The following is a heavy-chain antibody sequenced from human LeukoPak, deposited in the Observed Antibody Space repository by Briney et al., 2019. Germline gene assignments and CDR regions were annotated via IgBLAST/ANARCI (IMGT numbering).Heavy chain of an antibody. Sequence: GGSLRLSCAASGFIFTNYGMSWVRQAPGKGLEWVSAIRGNAGTTYYADSVKGRFTIFRDNSKNMMYLQMNSLRVEDTAVYYCAKLDYYGNYWGQGTLVTVSS. V-gene: IGHV3-23*01. J-gene: IGHJ4*02. CDR3: AKLDYYGNY. CDR2: IRGNAGTT. D-gene: IGHD3-10*01. CDR1: GFIFTNYG.